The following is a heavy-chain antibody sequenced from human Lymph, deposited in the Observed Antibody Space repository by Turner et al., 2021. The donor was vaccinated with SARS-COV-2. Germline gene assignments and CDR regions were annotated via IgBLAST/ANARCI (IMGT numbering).Heavy chain of an antibody. CDR3: ARGSGSYLSAFDI. CDR2: ISYDGFNK. Sequence: QVQLVETGGGVVQPGRSLRRTGAASGFTFRTYAIHWVRQAPGKGLEWVAVISYDGFNKYYSDSVKGQFTISRDNSKNTLYLQMSSLRAEDTAVYYCARGSGSYLSAFDIWGQGTMVTVSS. D-gene: IGHD1-26*01. CDR1: GFTFRTYA. V-gene: IGHV3-30*04. J-gene: IGHJ3*02.